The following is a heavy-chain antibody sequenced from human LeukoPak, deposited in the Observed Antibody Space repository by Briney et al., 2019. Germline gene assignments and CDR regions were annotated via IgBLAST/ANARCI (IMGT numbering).Heavy chain of an antibody. CDR3: ARDLKVTMVRNGMDV. Sequence: AGGSLRLSCAASGFTFSSYWMSWVRQAPGKGLEWVANIKEDGSEKYYVDSVKGRFTVSRDNAKKSLYLQMNSLRAEDTAVYYCARDLKVTMVRNGMDVWGQGTTVTVSS. V-gene: IGHV3-7*01. CDR2: IKEDGSEK. D-gene: IGHD3-10*01. J-gene: IGHJ6*02. CDR1: GFTFSSYW.